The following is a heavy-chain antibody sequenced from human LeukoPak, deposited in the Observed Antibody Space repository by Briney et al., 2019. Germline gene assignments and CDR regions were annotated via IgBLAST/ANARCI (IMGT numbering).Heavy chain of an antibody. CDR2: IKTDGSRT. Sequence: PGGSLRLSCAASGFTFSAYWMHWVRQAPGKGLVWVSRIKTDGSRTMYADFLQGRFTISRDTSKNTPFLQMNSLRAEDTAVYYCAREAEVGGALQSWGQGTLVTVSS. J-gene: IGHJ5*02. CDR3: AREAEVGGALQS. D-gene: IGHD1-26*01. V-gene: IGHV3-74*03. CDR1: GFTFSAYW.